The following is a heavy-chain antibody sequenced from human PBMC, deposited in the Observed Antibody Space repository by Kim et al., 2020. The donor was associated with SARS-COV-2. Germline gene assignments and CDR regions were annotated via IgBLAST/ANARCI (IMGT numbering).Heavy chain of an antibody. D-gene: IGHD3-10*01. CDR1: GGTFSSYT. CDR2: IIPILGIA. CDR3: AREVSRITMVRGVISWFDP. Sequence: SVKVSCKASGGTFSSYTISWVRQAPGQGLEWMGRIIPILGIANYAQKFQGRVTITADKSTSTAYMELSSLRSEDTAVYYCAREVSRITMVRGVISWFDPWGQGTLVTVSS. V-gene: IGHV1-69*04. J-gene: IGHJ5*02.